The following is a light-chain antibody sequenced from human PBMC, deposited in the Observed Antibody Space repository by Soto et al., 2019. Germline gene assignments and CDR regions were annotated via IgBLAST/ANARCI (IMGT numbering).Light chain of an antibody. V-gene: IGKV3-20*01. Sequence: EIVLTQSPGTLSLSPGERATLSCRASQSVSSNYLAWYQQRPGQAPRLLIFGASYRAAGIPDRFSGSGSGTDFILTISRLEPEDFEVYYCQHYDSSPPEFTFGPGTKVDSK. CDR2: GAS. J-gene: IGKJ3*01. CDR1: QSVSSNY. CDR3: QHYDSSPPEFT.